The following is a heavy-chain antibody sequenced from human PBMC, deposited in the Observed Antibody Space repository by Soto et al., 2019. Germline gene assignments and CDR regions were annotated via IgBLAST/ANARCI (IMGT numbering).Heavy chain of an antibody. Sequence: EVQLEESGGGLVQAGRSLRLSCAASRFTFDDYALHWVRQAPGKGLERVSGISWNSAIISYADSVKGRFSISRDNAKKYVYLQMDSLRPEDTALYYCVKDFGYYYDYAFDVWGQGTMVTVSP. CDR3: VKDFGYYYDYAFDV. D-gene: IGHD3-22*01. CDR2: ISWNSAII. CDR1: RFTFDDYA. J-gene: IGHJ3*01. V-gene: IGHV3-9*01.